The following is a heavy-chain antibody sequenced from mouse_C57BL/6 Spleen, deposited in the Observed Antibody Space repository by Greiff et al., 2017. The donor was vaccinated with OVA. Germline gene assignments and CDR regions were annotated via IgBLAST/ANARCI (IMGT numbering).Heavy chain of an antibody. CDR3: TRGATLRYFDV. J-gene: IGHJ1*03. D-gene: IGHD1-1*01. CDR1: GYTFTDYE. CDR2: IDPETGGT. Sequence: VQRVESGAELVRPGASVTLSCKASGYTFTDYEMHWVKQTPVHGLEWIGAIDPETGGTAYNQKFKGKAILTADKSSSTAYMELRSLTSEDSAVYYCTRGATLRYFDVWGTGTTVTVSS. V-gene: IGHV1-15*01.